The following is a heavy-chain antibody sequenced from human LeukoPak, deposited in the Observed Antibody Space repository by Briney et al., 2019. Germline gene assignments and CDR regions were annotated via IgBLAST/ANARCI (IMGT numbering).Heavy chain of an antibody. CDR3: AKRGEDADYFDY. J-gene: IGHJ4*02. CDR2: INHSGST. D-gene: IGHD3-10*01. Sequence: SETLSLTCAVYGGSFSGYYWSWIRQPPGKGLEWIGEINHSGSTNYNPSLKSRVTISVDTSKNQFSLKLSSVTAADTAVYYCAKRGEDADYFDYWGQGTLVTVSS. V-gene: IGHV4-34*01. CDR1: GGSFSGYY.